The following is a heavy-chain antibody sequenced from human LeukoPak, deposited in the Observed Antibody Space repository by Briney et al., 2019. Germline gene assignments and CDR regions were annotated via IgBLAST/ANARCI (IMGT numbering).Heavy chain of an antibody. D-gene: IGHD2-2*01. Sequence: ASVKVSFKASGYTFTDYYMHWVRQAPGQGLEWMGWISPSSGGTNYAQKFQGRVTMTRDTSTGTAYMELSRLRSDDTAMYYCARDGWDIVVVPERELGAYYYYGMDVWGQGTTVTVSS. CDR3: ARDGWDIVVVPERELGAYYYYGMDV. CDR1: GYTFTDYY. J-gene: IGHJ6*02. V-gene: IGHV1-2*02. CDR2: ISPSSGGT.